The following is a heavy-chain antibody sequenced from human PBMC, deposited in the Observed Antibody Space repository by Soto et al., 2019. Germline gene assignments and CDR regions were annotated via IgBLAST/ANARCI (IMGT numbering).Heavy chain of an antibody. CDR1: GFTFSTHA. D-gene: IGHD4-17*01. V-gene: IGHV3-23*01. Sequence: GGSLRLSXVPSGFTFSTHAMSCLRQAPGKGLEWVSALSPTGGETYYADSVKGRFTISRDNSMNALYLQMNSLRVDDTAVYYCAHPRGYGVFDAYDIWGQGTMVTVSS. CDR3: AHPRGYGVFDAYDI. CDR2: LSPTGGET. J-gene: IGHJ3*02.